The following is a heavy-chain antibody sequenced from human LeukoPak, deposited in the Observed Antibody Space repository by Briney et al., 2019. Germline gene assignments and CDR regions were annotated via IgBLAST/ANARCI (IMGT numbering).Heavy chain of an antibody. CDR2: ISSSSNVI. D-gene: IGHD3-3*01. CDR3: ARGDPIYDFWSGGDY. J-gene: IGHJ4*02. Sequence: GESLRLSCAASGFTFNSYAFNWVRQAPRKGLEWVSYISSSSNVIYYTDSVKGRFTISRDNARNLLSLQMNSLRAEDTAVYYCARGDPIYDFWSGGDYWGQGSLVTVSS. CDR1: GFTFNSYA. V-gene: IGHV3-48*01.